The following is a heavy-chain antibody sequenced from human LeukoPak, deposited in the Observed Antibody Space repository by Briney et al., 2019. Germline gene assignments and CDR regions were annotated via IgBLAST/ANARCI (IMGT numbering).Heavy chain of an antibody. CDR3: TRGGVDY. J-gene: IGHJ4*02. CDR1: GFTFSSYW. Sequence: PGGSLRLSCAASGFTFSSYWMHWVRQAPGKGLVWVSRINTDGSTTSYADSVKGRFTIPRDNAKNTLYLHMDSLRAEDTAVYFCTRGGVDYWGQGTLVTVSS. D-gene: IGHD3-10*01. CDR2: INTDGSTT. V-gene: IGHV3-74*01.